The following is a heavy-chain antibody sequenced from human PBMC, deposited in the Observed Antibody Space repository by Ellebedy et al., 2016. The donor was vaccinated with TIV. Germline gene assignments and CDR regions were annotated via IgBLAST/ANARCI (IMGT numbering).Heavy chain of an antibody. CDR3: ASSRYHYYLGNTIFVY. D-gene: IGHD3-10*01. Sequence: GESLKISCAASGLTFSSHAVSWVRQAPGKGLEWVSSITESGGNTYYADSVKGRFTISRDNSKDTLFLQMNSLRLEDTAVYYCASSRYHYYLGNTIFVYWGQGTLVTVSS. CDR1: GLTFSSHA. J-gene: IGHJ4*02. V-gene: IGHV3-23*01. CDR2: ITESGGNT.